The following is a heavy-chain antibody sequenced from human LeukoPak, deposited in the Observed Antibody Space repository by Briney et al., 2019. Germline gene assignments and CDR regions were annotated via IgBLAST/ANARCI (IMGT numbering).Heavy chain of an antibody. J-gene: IGHJ4*02. CDR2: IRGSGGST. Sequence: GGSLRLSCAASGFTFSSYAMSWVRQAPGKGLEWVSGIRGSGGSTYYADSVKGRFTISRDNSKNTLYLQMNSLRAEDTPVYYCAKASGQLVPNSFFDYWGQGTLVTVSS. CDR1: GFTFSSYA. V-gene: IGHV3-23*01. D-gene: IGHD6-6*01. CDR3: AKASGQLVPNSFFDY.